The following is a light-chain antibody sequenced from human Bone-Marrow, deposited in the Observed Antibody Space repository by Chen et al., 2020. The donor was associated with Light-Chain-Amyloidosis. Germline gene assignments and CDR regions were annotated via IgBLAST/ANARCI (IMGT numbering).Light chain of an antibody. V-gene: IGLV3-25*03. Sequence: SYELPQPPSVSVSPGQPARITCSGDDLPTKYAYWYQQKPGQAPVLVIHRDTERPSGISERFSGSSSGTTATLTISGVQAEDEADYHCQSADSSGTDEVIFGGGTKLTVL. J-gene: IGLJ2*01. CDR3: QSADSSGTDEVI. CDR2: RDT. CDR1: DLPTKY.